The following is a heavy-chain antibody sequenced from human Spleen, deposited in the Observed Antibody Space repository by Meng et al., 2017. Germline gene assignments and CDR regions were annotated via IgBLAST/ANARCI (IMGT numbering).Heavy chain of an antibody. CDR1: GYNFPDYW. V-gene: IGHV1-18*04. J-gene: IGHJ6*02. CDR2: ISAYNGNT. D-gene: IGHD2-2*01. CDR3: ARGNLVVPAAFIYYYYGMDV. Sequence: ASVKVSCKPSGYNFPDYWLHWVRRAPGQGLEWMGRISAYNGNTNYAQKLQGRVTMTTDTSTSTAYMELRSLRSDDTAVYYCARGNLVVPAAFIYYYYGMDVWGQGTTVTVSS.